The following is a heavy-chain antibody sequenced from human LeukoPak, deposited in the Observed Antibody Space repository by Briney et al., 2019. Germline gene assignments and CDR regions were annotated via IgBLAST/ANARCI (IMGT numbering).Heavy chain of an antibody. CDR3: TRDSLDRIAVAGTLDY. D-gene: IGHD6-19*01. CDR2: IRSKAYGGTT. V-gene: IGHV3-49*04. J-gene: IGHJ4*02. CDR1: GFTFGDYA. Sequence: GGSLRLSCTASGFTFGDYAMSWVRQAPGKRLEWVGFIRSKAYGGTTEYAASVKGRFTISRDDSKSIAYLQMNSLKTEDTAVYYCTRDSLDRIAVAGTLDYWGQGTLVTVSS.